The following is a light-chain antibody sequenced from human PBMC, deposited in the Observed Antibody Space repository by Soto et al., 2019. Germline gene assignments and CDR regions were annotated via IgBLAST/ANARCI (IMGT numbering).Light chain of an antibody. V-gene: IGKV3-15*01. Sequence: IVMTQSPGTLSVSPGERATLSCRASQSVSSRLAWYQQKPGQAPRLLIYGASTRATGIPARFSGSGSGTEFTLTISSLQSEDFAVYYCQQYNNWWTFGPGTKVEIK. J-gene: IGKJ1*01. CDR3: QQYNNWWT. CDR2: GAS. CDR1: QSVSSR.